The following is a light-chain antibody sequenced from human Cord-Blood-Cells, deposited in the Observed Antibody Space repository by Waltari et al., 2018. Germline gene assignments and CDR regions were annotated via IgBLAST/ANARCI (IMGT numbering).Light chain of an antibody. CDR2: DVS. J-gene: IGLJ1*01. V-gene: IGLV2-14*01. CDR1: SSDVGGYNY. Sequence: QSALTQPASVSGSPGQSITIPCTGTSSDVGGYNYVSWYQQHPAKAPKLMIDDVSNRPSGVSNRFSGSKSCNTASLTISGLQAEDEADYYCSSYTSSSTLVFGTGTKVTVL. CDR3: SSYTSSSTLV.